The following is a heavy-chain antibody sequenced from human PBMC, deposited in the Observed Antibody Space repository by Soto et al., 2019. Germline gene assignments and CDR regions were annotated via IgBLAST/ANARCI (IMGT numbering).Heavy chain of an antibody. CDR2: ISSSSSYT. J-gene: IGHJ4*02. Sequence: QVQLVESGGGLVKPGGSLRLSCAASGFTFSDYYMSWIRQAPGKGLEWVSYISSSSSYTNYADSVKGRFTISRDNSKNSLYLQMNSLRAEDTAVYYCARGRGSGSNPLDYWGQGTLVTVSS. CDR3: ARGRGSGSNPLDY. V-gene: IGHV3-11*05. CDR1: GFTFSDYY. D-gene: IGHD3-10*01.